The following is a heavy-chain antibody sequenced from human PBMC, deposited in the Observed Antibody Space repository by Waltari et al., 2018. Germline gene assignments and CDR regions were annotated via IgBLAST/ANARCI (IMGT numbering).Heavy chain of an antibody. Sequence: QVQLVESGGGVVQPGRSLRLSCAASGFTCSSYAMHWVRQAPGKGLEWVAVISYDGSNKYYADSVKGRFTISRDNSKNTLYLQMNSLRAEDTAVYYCARDFEGAYYFDYWGQGTLVTVSS. CDR2: ISYDGSNK. J-gene: IGHJ4*02. CDR1: GFTCSSYA. D-gene: IGHD3-9*01. V-gene: IGHV3-30-3*01. CDR3: ARDFEGAYYFDY.